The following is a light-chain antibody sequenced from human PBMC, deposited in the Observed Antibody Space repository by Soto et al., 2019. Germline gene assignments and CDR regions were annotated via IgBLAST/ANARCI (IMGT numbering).Light chain of an antibody. CDR3: QLRTNWPSLT. Sequence: DIVLTQSPATLSLSPGQRATLSCRASQNFRNYVAWYQQKPGRVPRLLIYDASKRATGIPSRFSGSASGTDFTLTISSLEPEDFAIYYCQLRTNWPSLTFGGGTKVEI. V-gene: IGKV3-11*01. J-gene: IGKJ4*02. CDR1: QNFRNY. CDR2: DAS.